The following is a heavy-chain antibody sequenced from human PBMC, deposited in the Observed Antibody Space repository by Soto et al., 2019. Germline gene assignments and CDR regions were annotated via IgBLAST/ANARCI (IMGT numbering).Heavy chain of an antibody. D-gene: IGHD4-17*01. J-gene: IGHJ4*02. CDR2: ISGSGGST. CDR3: AKDKGLYGDFDY. V-gene: IGHV3-23*01. Sequence: GGSLRLSCAASGLTFSSDAMSWVRQAPGKGLEWVSAISGSGGSTYYADSVKGRFTISRDNSKNTLYLQMNSLRAEDTAVYYCAKDKGLYGDFDYWGQGTLVTVSS. CDR1: GLTFSSDA.